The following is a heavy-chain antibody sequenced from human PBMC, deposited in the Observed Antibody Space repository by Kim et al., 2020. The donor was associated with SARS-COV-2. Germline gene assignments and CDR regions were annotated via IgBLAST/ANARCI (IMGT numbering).Heavy chain of an antibody. Sequence: GGSLRLSCAASGFTVSSNYMSWVRQAPGKGLEWVSVIYSGGSTYYADSVKGRFTISRDNSKNTPYLQMNSLRAEDTAVYYCSRGPRYCDYPFDYLAQGTL. CDR1: GFTVSSNY. CDR2: IYSGGST. CDR3: SRGPRYCDYPFDY. J-gene: IGHJ4*02. V-gene: IGHV3-66*01. D-gene: IGHD3-16*01.